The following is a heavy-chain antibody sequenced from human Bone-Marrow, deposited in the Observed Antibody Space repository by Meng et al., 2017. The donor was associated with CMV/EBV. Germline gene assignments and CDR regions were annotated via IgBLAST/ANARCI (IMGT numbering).Heavy chain of an antibody. CDR1: Y. Sequence: YMSWVRQAPGKGLEWISYISSSGSSEDYADSVKGRITISRDNAKNSVYLQINSLRAEDTAVYYCARDGYCSATSCYGINYDYHGMDVWGQGTTVTVSS. D-gene: IGHD2-2*03. CDR2: ISSSGSSE. J-gene: IGHJ6*02. V-gene: IGHV3-11*01. CDR3: ARDGYCSATSCYGINYDYHGMDV.